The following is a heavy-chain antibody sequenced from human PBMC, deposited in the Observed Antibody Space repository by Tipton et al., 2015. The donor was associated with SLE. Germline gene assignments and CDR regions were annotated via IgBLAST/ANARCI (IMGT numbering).Heavy chain of an antibody. CDR1: GYTFSVYF. J-gene: IGHJ4*02. Sequence: QVQLVQSGAEVKKPGASVKVSCETSGYTFSVYFIHWVRQAPGQGLEWMGWVYPTNGDTRYAEKFQGRVTMTRDTSVNTVYLELSRLRSDDTATYFCVRENNFYDFWGQGTLVTVSS. CDR3: VRENNFYDF. CDR2: VYPTNGDT. V-gene: IGHV1-2*02.